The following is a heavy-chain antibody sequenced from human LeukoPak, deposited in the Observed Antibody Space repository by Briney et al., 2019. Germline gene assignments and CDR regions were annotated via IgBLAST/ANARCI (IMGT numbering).Heavy chain of an antibody. CDR1: AFTFSGYG. D-gene: IGHD2-2*01. V-gene: IGHV3-21*06. CDR2: ISSSSSHI. J-gene: IGHJ4*02. CDR3: ATRYCTTTNCYALDY. Sequence: GGSLRFSCAASAFTFSGYGMNWVRQAPGKGLQWVSSISSSSSHILYADSVKGRFTISRDNANNLLYLQMNSLRVEDTAVYYCATRYCTTTNCYALDYWGQGTLVTVSS.